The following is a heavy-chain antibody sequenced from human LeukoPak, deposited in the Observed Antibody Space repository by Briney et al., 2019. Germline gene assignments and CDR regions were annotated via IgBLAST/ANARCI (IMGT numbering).Heavy chain of an antibody. Sequence: GGSLRLSCAASGFTFSSYGMSWVRQAPGKGLEWVSAISGSGGSTYYADSVKGRFTISRDNSKNTLYLQMNSLRAEDTAVYYCAKEGYDSSGYYLFDYWGQGTLVTVSS. V-gene: IGHV3-23*01. D-gene: IGHD3-22*01. J-gene: IGHJ4*02. CDR3: AKEGYDSSGYYLFDY. CDR1: GFTFSSYG. CDR2: ISGSGGST.